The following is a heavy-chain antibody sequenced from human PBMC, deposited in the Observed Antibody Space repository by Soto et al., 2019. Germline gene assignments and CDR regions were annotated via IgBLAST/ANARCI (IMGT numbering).Heavy chain of an antibody. J-gene: IGHJ4*02. V-gene: IGHV3-23*01. CDR3: AKGRGYCSGDSCYSDY. D-gene: IGHD2-15*01. Sequence: EVQLLESGGGLVQPGGSLRLSCAASGFTFASYAMSWVRQAPGKGLEWVSTISGSGYNTFYADSVRGRFTISRDNSKITVYLQMNSLKAEDTAVYYCAKGRGYCSGDSCYSDYWGQGTLVTVSS. CDR1: GFTFASYA. CDR2: ISGSGYNT.